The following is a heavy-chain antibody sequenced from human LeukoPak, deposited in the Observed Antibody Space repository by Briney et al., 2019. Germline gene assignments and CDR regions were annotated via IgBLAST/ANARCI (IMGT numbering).Heavy chain of an antibody. CDR1: GVIISSYA. CDR2: INGRGDNT. D-gene: IGHD2/OR15-2a*01. V-gene: IGHV3-23*01. CDR3: AKDRVSPGFNWFDP. Sequence: GGSLRLSCGASGVIISSYAMSWVRQAPGKGLEWVSAINGRGDNTYYADFVKGRFTISRDNSKSTVYLQMNSLRTGDTAVYYCAKDRVSPGFNWFDPWGQGTLVTVSS. J-gene: IGHJ5*02.